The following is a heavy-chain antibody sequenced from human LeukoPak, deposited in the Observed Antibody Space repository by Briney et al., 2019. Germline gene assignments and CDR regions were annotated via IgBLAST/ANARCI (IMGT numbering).Heavy chain of an antibody. CDR3: AKELYYYDSSGYYYVIDY. CDR1: GFTFSSYA. V-gene: IGHV3-23*01. Sequence: GGSLRLSCAASGFTFSSYAMNWVRQAPGKGLEWVSAISVSGGSTYYADSVQGRFTISRDNSKNTLYLQMNSLRAEDTAVYYCAKELYYYDSSGYYYVIDYWGQGTLVIVFS. D-gene: IGHD3-22*01. J-gene: IGHJ4*02. CDR2: ISVSGGST.